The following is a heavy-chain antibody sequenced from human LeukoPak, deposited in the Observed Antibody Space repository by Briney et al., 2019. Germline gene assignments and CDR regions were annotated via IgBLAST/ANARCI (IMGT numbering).Heavy chain of an antibody. CDR1: GFTVSNNY. Sequence: PGGSLRLSCAASGFTVSNNYMSWVRQAPGKGLEWVSGINWNGGSTGYADSVKGRFTISRDNAKNSLYLQMNSLRAEDTALYYCARDPTSYGMATIRPCYFDYWGQGTLVTVSS. CDR2: INWNGGST. V-gene: IGHV3-20*04. D-gene: IGHD5-24*01. J-gene: IGHJ4*02. CDR3: ARDPTSYGMATIRPCYFDY.